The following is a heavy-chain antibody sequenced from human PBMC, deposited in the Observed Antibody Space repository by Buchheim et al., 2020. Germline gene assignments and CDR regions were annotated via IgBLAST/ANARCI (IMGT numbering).Heavy chain of an antibody. V-gene: IGHV4-59*08. D-gene: IGHD2-21*02. CDR3: ARVGWSCGGDCYSSYFDY. Sequence: QVQLQESGPGLVKPSGTLSLTCTVSGGSINNYYWTWIRQSPGKGLEWIGYVHYRGSTSYSPSLKSRVTISVDISKNQFSLNLTSVTAADTAVYYCARVGWSCGGDCYSSYFDYWGQG. J-gene: IGHJ4*02. CDR2: VHYRGST. CDR1: GGSINNYY.